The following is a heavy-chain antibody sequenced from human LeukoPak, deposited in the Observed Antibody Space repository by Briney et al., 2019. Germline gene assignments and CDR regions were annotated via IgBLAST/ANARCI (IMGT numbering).Heavy chain of an antibody. CDR3: ARDSSSGTFDY. V-gene: IGHV1-3*01. CDR2: INAGNGNT. D-gene: IGHD1-26*01. Sequence: ASVKVSCKASGYTFTSYAMHWVRQAPGQRLEWMGWINAGNGNTKYSQKFQGRVTITRDTSASTAYMELSSLRSEGTAVYYCARDSSSGTFDYWGQGTLVTVSS. J-gene: IGHJ4*02. CDR1: GYTFTSYA.